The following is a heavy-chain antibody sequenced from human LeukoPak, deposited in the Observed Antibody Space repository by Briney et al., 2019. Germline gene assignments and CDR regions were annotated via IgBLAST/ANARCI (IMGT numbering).Heavy chain of an antibody. J-gene: IGHJ4*02. CDR2: IRQDGSEK. Sequence: PGGSLRLSCEASGFTFSSYWMNWVRQAPGKGLEWVANIRQDGSEKRYVDSVKGRFSISRDNAKNSLYLQMSSLRAEDTAVYYCAREEQQLVLSFDYWGQGTLVTVSS. CDR1: GFTFSSYW. CDR3: AREEQQLVLSFDY. D-gene: IGHD6-13*01. V-gene: IGHV3-7*01.